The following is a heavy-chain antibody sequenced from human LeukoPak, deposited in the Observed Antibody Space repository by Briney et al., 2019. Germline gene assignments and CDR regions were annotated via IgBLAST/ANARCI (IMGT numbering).Heavy chain of an antibody. J-gene: IGHJ6*03. CDR1: GGSISSGSYY. D-gene: IGHD3-22*01. CDR3: ARVTSSGYYYYYMDV. V-gene: IGHV4-61*02. Sequence: SQTLSLTCTVSGGSISSGSYYWSWIRQPAGEGLVWIGRIYTSGSTNYNPSLKSRVTISVDTSKNQFSLKLSSVTAADTAVYYCARVTSSGYYYYYMDVWGKGTTVTVSS. CDR2: IYTSGST.